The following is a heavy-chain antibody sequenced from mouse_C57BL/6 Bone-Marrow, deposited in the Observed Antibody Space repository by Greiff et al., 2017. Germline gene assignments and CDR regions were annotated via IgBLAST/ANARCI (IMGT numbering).Heavy chain of an antibody. CDR3: ARSQLGPLFAY. D-gene: IGHD4-1*02. J-gene: IGHJ3*01. V-gene: IGHV1-81*01. Sequence: VKLQESGAELARPGASVKLSCKASGYTFTSYGISWVKQRTGQGLEWIGEIYPRSGNTYYNEKFKGKATLTADKSSSTAYMELRSLTSDDSAVYFCARSQLGPLFAYWGQGTLVTVSA. CDR1: GYTFTSYG. CDR2: IYPRSGNT.